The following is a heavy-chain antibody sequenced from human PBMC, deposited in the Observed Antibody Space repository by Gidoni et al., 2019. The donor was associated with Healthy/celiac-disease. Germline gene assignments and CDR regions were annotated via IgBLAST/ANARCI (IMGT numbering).Heavy chain of an antibody. CDR3: ASSYSSGWYFDY. V-gene: IGHV3-7*01. D-gene: IGHD6-19*01. J-gene: IGHJ4*02. CDR2: IKQDGSEK. CDR1: GFPFSSYW. Sequence: EVQLVESGGGLVQPGGSLRLSCAASGFPFSSYWMSWVRQAPGKGVEWVANIKQDGSEKYYVDSVQGRFTISRDNAKNSLFLQMNSLRAEDTAVYYCASSYSSGWYFDYWGQGTLVTVSS.